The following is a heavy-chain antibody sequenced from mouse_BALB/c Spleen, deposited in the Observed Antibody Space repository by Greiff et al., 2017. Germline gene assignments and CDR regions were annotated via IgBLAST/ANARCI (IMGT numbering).Heavy chain of an antibody. J-gene: IGHJ4*01. CDR1: GYTFTSYW. Sequence: VKLVESGAELAKPGASVKMSCKASGYTFTSYWMHWVKQRPGQGLEWIGYINPSTGYTEYNQKFKDKATLTADKSSSTAYMQLSSLTSEDSAVYYCARWGYDGYLYYAMDYWGQGTSVTVSS. CDR3: ARWGYDGYLYYAMDY. V-gene: IGHV1-7*01. CDR2: INPSTGYT. D-gene: IGHD2-3*01.